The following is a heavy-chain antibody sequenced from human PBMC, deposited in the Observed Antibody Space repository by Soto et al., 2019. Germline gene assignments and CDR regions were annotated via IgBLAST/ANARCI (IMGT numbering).Heavy chain of an antibody. CDR1: GFSVSSKY. V-gene: IGHV3-66*01. D-gene: IGHD2-8*01. J-gene: IGHJ6*03. CDR2: IQSGGTT. CDR3: TRDDVHFNGDRYYGVPMDV. Sequence: GGSLRLSCAASGFSVSSKYMSWVRQAPGKGLEWVSLIQSGGTTYYAGSVKGRFTISRDYSENTLFLQMNSLRVEDTAVYYCTRDDVHFNGDRYYGVPMDVWAKGPRSPSP.